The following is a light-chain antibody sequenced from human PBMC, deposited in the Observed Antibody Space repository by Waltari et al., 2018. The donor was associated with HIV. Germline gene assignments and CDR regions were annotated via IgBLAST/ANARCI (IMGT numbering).Light chain of an antibody. CDR1: QGISSW. CDR2: AAS. CDR3: QHYDTFPYT. V-gene: IGKV1D-16*01. J-gene: IGKJ2*01. Sequence: DIQMTQSPPSLSASVGDTVTITCRASQGISSWLAWYQQKPGKAPKPLIYAASSLQTGVPARFSGSGTGTHFTLTISSLQPEDVATYYCQHYDTFPYTFGQGTRLEIK.